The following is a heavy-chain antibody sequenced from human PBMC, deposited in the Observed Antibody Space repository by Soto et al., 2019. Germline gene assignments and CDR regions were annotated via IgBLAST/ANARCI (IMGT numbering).Heavy chain of an antibody. CDR2: ISGSGGGT. V-gene: IGHV3-23*01. CDR1: GFTFNIYA. D-gene: IGHD6-13*01. CDR3: AKDLVEQQLAPVWYYFDS. J-gene: IGHJ4*02. Sequence: PGGSLRLSCAASGFTFNIYAMSWVRQAPGKGLEWVSAISGSGGGTYYADSVEGRFTISRDNSKNTVYLQMNSLRAEDTAVYYCAKDLVEQQLAPVWYYFDSWGQGTLVTVSS.